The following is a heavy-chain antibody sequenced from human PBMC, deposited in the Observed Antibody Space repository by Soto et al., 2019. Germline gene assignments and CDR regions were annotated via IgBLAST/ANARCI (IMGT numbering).Heavy chain of an antibody. V-gene: IGHV3-33*01. J-gene: IGHJ4*02. D-gene: IGHD3-22*01. Sequence: GGSLRLSCAASGFTFSSYGMHWVRQAPGKGLEWVAVIWYDGSNKYYADSVKGRFTISRDNSKNTLYLQMNSLRAEDTAVYYCARDWVYYDEVGFDYWGQGTLVTVSS. CDR2: IWYDGSNK. CDR3: ARDWVYYDEVGFDY. CDR1: GFTFSSYG.